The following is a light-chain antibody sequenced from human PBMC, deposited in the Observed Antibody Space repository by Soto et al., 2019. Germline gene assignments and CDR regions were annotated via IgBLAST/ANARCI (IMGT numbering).Light chain of an antibody. CDR3: QHYDHLPIT. CDR1: QDISNY. V-gene: IGKV1-33*01. CDR2: DAS. J-gene: IGKJ5*01. Sequence: DIQMTQSPSSRSASVGDRVTITFQASQDISNYLNWYQQKPGKAPKLLIYDASNLETGVQSRFSGSGSGTDFTFTISSLQPEDIATYYCQHYDHLPITFGQGTRLEIK.